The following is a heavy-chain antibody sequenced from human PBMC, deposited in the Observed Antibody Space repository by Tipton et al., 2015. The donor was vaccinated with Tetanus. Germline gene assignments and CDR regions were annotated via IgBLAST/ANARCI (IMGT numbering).Heavy chain of an antibody. CDR2: IWFDGSNK. Sequence: SLRLSYAASAFTFSTYAMNWVRQAPGKGLEWVSVIWFDGSNKYYADSVKGRFTISRDNSKNTLYLEMNSLRAEDTAVYYCAKSRSGSYTDGCDIWGRGTMVIVSS. CDR3: AKSRSGSYTDGCDI. D-gene: IGHD1-26*01. CDR1: AFTFSTYA. J-gene: IGHJ3*02. V-gene: IGHV3-33*06.